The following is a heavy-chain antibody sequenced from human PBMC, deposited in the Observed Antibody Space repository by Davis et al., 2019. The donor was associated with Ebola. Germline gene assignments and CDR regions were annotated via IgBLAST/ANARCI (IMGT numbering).Heavy chain of an antibody. CDR3: ARAEYNWNYFAY. CDR1: GGTFSSYA. Sequence: SVKVSCKASGGTFSSYAISWVRQAPGQGLEWMGGIIPIFGTANYAQKFQGRVTITADESTSTAYMELSSLRSEDTAVYYCARAEYNWNYFAYWGQGTLVTVSS. J-gene: IGHJ4*02. V-gene: IGHV1-69*13. D-gene: IGHD1-20*01. CDR2: IIPIFGTA.